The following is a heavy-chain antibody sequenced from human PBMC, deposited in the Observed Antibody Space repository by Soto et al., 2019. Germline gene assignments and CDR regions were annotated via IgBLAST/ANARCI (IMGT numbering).Heavy chain of an antibody. J-gene: IGHJ4*02. Sequence: EVQLVESGGGLVQPGGSLSLSCAASGFTFSYYSMTWVRQAPGKGLEWVSYISSSSTIYYADSVKGRFTISRDNAKKSLTLQMTSLRDEDTAVYYCARGRLWSFDFWGQGTLVTVSS. CDR1: GFTFSYYS. V-gene: IGHV3-48*02. D-gene: IGHD3-10*01. CDR3: ARGRLWSFDF. CDR2: ISSSSTI.